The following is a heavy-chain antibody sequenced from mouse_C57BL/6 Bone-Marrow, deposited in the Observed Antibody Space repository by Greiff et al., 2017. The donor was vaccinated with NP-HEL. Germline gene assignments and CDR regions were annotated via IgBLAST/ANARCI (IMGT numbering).Heavy chain of an antibody. CDR1: GYTFTSYW. Sequence: QVQLQQPGTELVKPGASVKLSCKASGYTFTSYWMHWVKQRPGQGLEWIGNINPSNGGTNYNEKFKSKATLTVDKSSSTAYMQLSSLTSEDSAVYYCARSKDYYGSLYWYFDVWGTGTTVTVSS. CDR3: ARSKDYYGSLYWYFDV. J-gene: IGHJ1*03. V-gene: IGHV1-53*01. D-gene: IGHD1-1*01. CDR2: INPSNGGT.